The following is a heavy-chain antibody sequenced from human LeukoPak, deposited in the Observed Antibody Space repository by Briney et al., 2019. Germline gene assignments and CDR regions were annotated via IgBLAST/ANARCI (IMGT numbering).Heavy chain of an antibody. CDR2: INSDGSST. V-gene: IGHV3-74*01. CDR3: ASIVGSTPTPFDY. CDR1: GFTFDDYA. Sequence: GGSLRLSCAASGFTFDDYAMHWVRQAPGRGLVWVSRINSDGSSTRYADSVKGRFTISRDNAKNTLYLQMNSLRAEDTAVYYCASIVGSTPTPFDYWGQGTLVTVSS. J-gene: IGHJ4*02. D-gene: IGHD1-26*01.